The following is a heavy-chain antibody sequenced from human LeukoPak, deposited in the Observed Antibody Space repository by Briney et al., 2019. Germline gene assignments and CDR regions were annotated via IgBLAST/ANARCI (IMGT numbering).Heavy chain of an antibody. J-gene: IGHJ4*02. D-gene: IGHD3-22*01. CDR2: ISAYNGNT. CDR3: ARDSSDYYDSSGYYYY. V-gene: IGHV1-18*01. CDR1: GYTFTSYG. Sequence: ASVKVSCKASGYTFTSYGISWVRQAPGQGLEWMGWISAYNGNTNYAQKLQGRVTMTTDTSTSTAYMELRSLRSDDTAVYYCARDSSDYYDSSGYYYYWGQGTLVTVYS.